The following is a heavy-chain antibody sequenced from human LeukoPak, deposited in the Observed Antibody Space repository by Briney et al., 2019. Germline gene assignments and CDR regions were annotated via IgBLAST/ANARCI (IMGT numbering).Heavy chain of an antibody. CDR2: ISGSGGST. D-gene: IGHD3/OR15-3a*01. V-gene: IGHV3-23*01. J-gene: IGHJ5*02. Sequence: AGGSLRLSCAASGFTFSSYAMSWVRQAPGKGLEWVSAISGSGGSTYYADSVKGRFTISRDNSKNTLYLQMNSLRAEDTAVYYCAKDKGPVDFSPYNWFDPWGQGTLVTVSS. CDR3: AKDKGPVDFSPYNWFDP. CDR1: GFTFSSYA.